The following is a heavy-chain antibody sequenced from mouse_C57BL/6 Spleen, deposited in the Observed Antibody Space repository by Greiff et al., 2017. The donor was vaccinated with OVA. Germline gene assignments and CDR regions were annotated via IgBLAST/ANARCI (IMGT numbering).Heavy chain of an antibody. D-gene: IGHD1-1*01. CDR1: GFSLTSYG. J-gene: IGHJ2*01. Sequence: QVQLKESGPGLVQPSQSLSIPCTVSGFSLTSYGVHWVRQSPGKGLEWLGVIWSGGSTDYNAAFISRLSISKDNSKSQVFFKMNSLQADDTAIYYCARGVQLLLYFDYWGQGTTLTVSS. CDR2: IWSGGST. CDR3: ARGVQLLLYFDY. V-gene: IGHV2-2*01.